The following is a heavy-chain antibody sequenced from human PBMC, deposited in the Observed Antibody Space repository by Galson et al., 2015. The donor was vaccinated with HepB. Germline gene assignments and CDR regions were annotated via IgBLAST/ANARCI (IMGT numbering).Heavy chain of an antibody. J-gene: IGHJ6*02. V-gene: IGHV3-7*03. CDR3: ARALIPAALNYYYYGMDV. CDR1: GFTFSSYW. Sequence: SLRLSCAASGFTFSSYWMSWVRQAPGKGLEWVANIKQDGSEKYYVDSVKGRFTISGDNAKNSLYLQMNSLRAEDTAVYYCARALIPAALNYYYYGMDVWGQGTTVTVSS. D-gene: IGHD2-2*01. CDR2: IKQDGSEK.